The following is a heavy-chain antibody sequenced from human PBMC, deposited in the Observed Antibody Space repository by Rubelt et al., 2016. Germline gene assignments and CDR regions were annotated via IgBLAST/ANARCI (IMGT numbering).Heavy chain of an antibody. CDR2: VSYGGRT. CDR3: ARGQVATDY. Sequence: QLQLQESGPGLVKPSETLSLTCTVSGGSISSGSYYWGWIRQPPGKGLEWIGSVSYGGRTNYNPPLTSRVTISMDASKNQISLKLNSVTAADTAVDYCARGQVATDYWGQGTLVTVSS. V-gene: IGHV4-39*07. D-gene: IGHD5-12*01. J-gene: IGHJ4*02. CDR1: GGSISSGSYY.